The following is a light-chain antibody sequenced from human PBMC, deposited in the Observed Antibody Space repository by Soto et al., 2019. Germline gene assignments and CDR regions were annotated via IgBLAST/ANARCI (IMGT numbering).Light chain of an antibody. V-gene: IGKV1-39*01. CDR2: AAS. J-gene: IGKJ4*01. Sequence: DIQLTQSPSCLSSWVGDIFTISCRASQSISSYLNWYQQKPGKAPKLLIYAASSLQSGVPSRFSGSGSGTDFTLTISSLQPEDFATYYCQQSYSPVTFGGGTKVDIK. CDR3: QQSYSPVT. CDR1: QSISSY.